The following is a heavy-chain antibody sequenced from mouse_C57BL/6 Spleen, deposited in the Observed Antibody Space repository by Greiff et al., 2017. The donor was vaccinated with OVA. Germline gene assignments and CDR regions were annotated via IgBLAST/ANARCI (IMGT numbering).Heavy chain of an antibody. CDR1: GYTFTSYG. D-gene: IGHD3-2*02. J-gene: IGHJ2*01. CDR2: IYPRSGNT. Sequence: VQLQQSGAELARPGASVKLSCKASGYTFTSYGIRWVKQRTGQGLEWIGEIYPRSGNTYYNEKFKGKATMTADKYSITAYMELRSLTSEDSAVYFGATRGAQATPYYVDYWGQGTTLTVSS. CDR3: ATRGAQATPYYVDY. V-gene: IGHV1-81*01.